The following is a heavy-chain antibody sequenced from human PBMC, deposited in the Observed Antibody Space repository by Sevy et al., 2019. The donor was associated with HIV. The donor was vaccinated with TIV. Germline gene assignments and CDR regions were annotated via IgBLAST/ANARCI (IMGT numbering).Heavy chain of an antibody. D-gene: IGHD3-3*01. Sequence: GGSLRLSCAASGFTFSSYAMHWVRQAPGKGLEWVAVISYGGSNKYYADSVKGRFTISRDNSKNTLYLQMNSLRAEDTAVYYCARVDTYYDFWSGSTPQFDYWGQGTLVTVSS. CDR3: ARVDTYYDFWSGSTPQFDY. CDR2: ISYGGSNK. CDR1: GFTFSSYA. J-gene: IGHJ4*02. V-gene: IGHV3-30-3*01.